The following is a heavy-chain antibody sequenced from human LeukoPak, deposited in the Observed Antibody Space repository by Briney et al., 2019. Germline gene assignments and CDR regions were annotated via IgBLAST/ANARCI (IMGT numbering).Heavy chain of an antibody. J-gene: IGHJ6*02. V-gene: IGHV3-48*03. CDR2: ISSSGSTI. CDR1: GFTFSSYE. D-gene: IGHD2-15*01. Sequence: GGSLRLSCAASGFTFSSYEMNWVRQAPGKGLEWVSYISSSGSTIYYADSVEGRFTISRDNAKNSLYRQMDSLRAEDTAVYDCARDCSGSSCYPPTYYYYYGMDVWGQGTTVTVSS. CDR3: ARDCSGSSCYPPTYYYYYGMDV.